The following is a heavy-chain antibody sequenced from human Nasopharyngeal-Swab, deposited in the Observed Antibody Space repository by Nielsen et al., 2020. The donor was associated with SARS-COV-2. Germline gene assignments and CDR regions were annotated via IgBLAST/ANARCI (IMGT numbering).Heavy chain of an antibody. CDR2: ISSNGGST. V-gene: IGHV3-64*01. CDR1: GFTFSSYA. CDR3: AREAQWELLGGFDY. D-gene: IGHD1-26*01. Sequence: GGSLRLSCAASGFTFSSYAMHWVRQAPGKGLEYVSAISSNGGSTYYANSVKGRFTISRDNSKNTLYLQMGSLRAEDMAVYYCAREAQWELLGGFDYWGQGTLVTVSS. J-gene: IGHJ4*02.